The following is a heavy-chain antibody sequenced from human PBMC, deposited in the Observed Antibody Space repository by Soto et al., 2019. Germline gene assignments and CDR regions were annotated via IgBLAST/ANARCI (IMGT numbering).Heavy chain of an antibody. CDR3: ARVNQMDV. Sequence: SETMSLTCTVSGGSIRSRDYCWSWIRQPPGKGLEWIGYIYYSGSTYYNPSLKSRVTISVDTSKNQFSLKLSSVTAADTAVYYCARVNQMDVWGKGTTVTVSS. V-gene: IGHV4-30-4*01. CDR1: GGSIRSRDYC. CDR2: IYYSGST. J-gene: IGHJ6*04.